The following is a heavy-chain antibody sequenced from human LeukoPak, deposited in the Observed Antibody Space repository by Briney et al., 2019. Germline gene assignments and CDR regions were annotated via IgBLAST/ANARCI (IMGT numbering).Heavy chain of an antibody. CDR3: ARDLYGSGWDAWFDP. J-gene: IGHJ5*02. Sequence: GASVKVSCKASGYTFTAYYLHWVRQAPGQGLEWVGWINPKSGGTKYAPKLQGRVTMTRDTSISTAYMELSRLKPDDTAVYYCARDLYGSGWDAWFDPWGQGTLVAVSS. CDR2: INPKSGGT. V-gene: IGHV1-2*02. CDR1: GYTFTAYY. D-gene: IGHD6-19*01.